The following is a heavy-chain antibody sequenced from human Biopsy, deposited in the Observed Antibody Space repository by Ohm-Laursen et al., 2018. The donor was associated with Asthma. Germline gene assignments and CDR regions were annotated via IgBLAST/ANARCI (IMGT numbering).Heavy chain of an antibody. CDR2: VHSTGST. D-gene: IGHD6-13*01. V-gene: IGHV4-59*12. J-gene: IGHJ4*03. CDR1: PGSINDYY. CDR3: VRATSTWSQSGPHYFDH. Sequence: TLSLTCTVSPGSINDYYWNWIRQFPGKGLEWIGYVHSTGSTRFNPSLKSRLTISVDTSVDQVSLKLTSVTAADTAVYYCVRATSTWSQSGPHYFDHWGQGTTVTVS.